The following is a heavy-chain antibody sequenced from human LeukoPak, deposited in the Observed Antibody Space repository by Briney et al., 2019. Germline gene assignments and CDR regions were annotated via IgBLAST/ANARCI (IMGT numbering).Heavy chain of an antibody. Sequence: SQTLSLACTVSGGSISSGGYYWSWIRQPPGKGLEWIGYIYYSGSAYYNPSLKSRVTISVDTSNNHFSLKLSSVTAADTAMYYCARAHYFGSGSRRAFDIWGQGTMVTVSA. J-gene: IGHJ3*02. CDR2: IYYSGSA. CDR1: GGSISSGGYY. V-gene: IGHV4-30-2*01. D-gene: IGHD3-10*01. CDR3: ARAHYFGSGSRRAFDI.